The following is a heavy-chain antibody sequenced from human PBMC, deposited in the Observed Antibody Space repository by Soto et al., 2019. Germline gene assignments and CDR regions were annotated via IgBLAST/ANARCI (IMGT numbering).Heavy chain of an antibody. CDR1: GFTFNDFG. CDR3: ARENAPPYFDY. Sequence: QVHLVESGGGVVQPGRSLRLSCAASGFTFNDFGIHWVRQAPGKGLEWVAVTWYNGKKTNYVESVKGRFIISRDISKNTVYLHMNSLRDEDTAVYYCARENAPPYFDYWGQGTLVTVSS. D-gene: IGHD2-2*01. V-gene: IGHV3-33*01. J-gene: IGHJ4*02. CDR2: TWYNGKKT.